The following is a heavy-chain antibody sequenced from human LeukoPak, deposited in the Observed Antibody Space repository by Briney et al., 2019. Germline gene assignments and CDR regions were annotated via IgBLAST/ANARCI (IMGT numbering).Heavy chain of an antibody. V-gene: IGHV3-74*01. CDR3: ASDRGYGMDV. CDR1: GFTFSSYW. Sequence: PGGSLRLSCAASGFTFSSYWMHWVRQAPGKGLVWVSRIQTDGSDTTYADSVKGRFTISRDNAKNTLYLQMNSLRAEDTAVYFCASDRGYGMDVWGQGTTVTVS. CDR2: IQTDGSDT. D-gene: IGHD3-10*01. J-gene: IGHJ6*02.